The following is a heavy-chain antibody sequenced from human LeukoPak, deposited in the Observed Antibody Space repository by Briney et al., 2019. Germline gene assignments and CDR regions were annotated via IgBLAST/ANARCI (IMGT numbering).Heavy chain of an antibody. V-gene: IGHV3-23*01. J-gene: IGHJ4*02. Sequence: PGASLRLSCAASGFTFSSYAMSWVRQAPGKGLEWVSAISGSGGSTYYAVSVKGRFTISRDNSKNTLYLQMNSLRAEDTAVYYCASILGGYSYGRLDYWGQGTLVTVSS. CDR1: GFTFSSYA. D-gene: IGHD5-18*01. CDR3: ASILGGYSYGRLDY. CDR2: ISGSGGST.